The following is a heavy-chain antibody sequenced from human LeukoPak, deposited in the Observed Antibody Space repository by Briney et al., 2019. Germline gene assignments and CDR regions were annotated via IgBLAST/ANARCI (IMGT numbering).Heavy chain of an antibody. V-gene: IGHV1-18*01. CDR1: GGTFSSYA. Sequence: GASVKVSCKASGGTFSSYAISWVRQAPGQGLEWMGWISAYNGNTNYAQKLQGRVTMTTDTSTSTAYMELRSLRSDDTAVYYCARSQYSSIPADYWGQGTLVTVSS. J-gene: IGHJ4*02. D-gene: IGHD6-13*01. CDR3: ARSQYSSIPADY. CDR2: ISAYNGNT.